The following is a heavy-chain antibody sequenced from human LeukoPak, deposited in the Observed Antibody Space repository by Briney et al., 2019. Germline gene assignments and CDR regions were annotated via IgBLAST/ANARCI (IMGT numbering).Heavy chain of an antibody. V-gene: IGHV5-51*01. CDR1: GYDFTTYW. Sequence: GESLKISCKGSGYDFTTYWIGWVRQMPGQGLEWMGIIYPGDSDTRNSLSFQGQVTISADKSISTVYLQWSSLKASDTAMYYCARDGPVPATADAFDIWGQGTMVTVSS. CDR3: ARDGPVPATADAFDI. CDR2: IYPGDSDT. D-gene: IGHD2-2*01. J-gene: IGHJ3*02.